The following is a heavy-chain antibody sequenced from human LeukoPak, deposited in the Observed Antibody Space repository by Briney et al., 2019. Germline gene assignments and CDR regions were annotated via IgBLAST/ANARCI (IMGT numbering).Heavy chain of an antibody. J-gene: IGHJ4*02. D-gene: IGHD3-16*01. CDR2: IIPIFGTA. CDR1: GGTFSSYA. Sequence: EASVEVSCKASGGTFSSYAISWVRQAPGQGLEWMGGIIPIFGTANYAQKFQGRVTITADESTSTAYMELSSLRSEDTAVYYCAGGPATGGVITFDYWGQGTLVTVSS. V-gene: IGHV1-69*01. CDR3: AGGPATGGVITFDY.